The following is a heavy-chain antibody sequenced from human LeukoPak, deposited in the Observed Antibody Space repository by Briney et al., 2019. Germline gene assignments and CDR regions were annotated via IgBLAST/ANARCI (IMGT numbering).Heavy chain of an antibody. V-gene: IGHV4-59*01. D-gene: IGHD5-18*01. CDR1: GGSISSYY. Sequence: SETLSLTCTVSGGSISSYYWSWIRQPPGKGLEWIGYINYSGSTSYNPCLKSRVTISVDTYKNKFSLKLNAVTAADTAAYYCARGRKYTSGYRVTELGSGYSDYWGQGTLVTVSS. J-gene: IGHJ4*02. CDR2: INYSGST. CDR3: ARGRKYTSGYRVTELGSGYSDY.